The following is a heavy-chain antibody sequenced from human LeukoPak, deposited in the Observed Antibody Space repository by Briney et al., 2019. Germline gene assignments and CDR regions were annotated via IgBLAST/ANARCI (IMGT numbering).Heavy chain of an antibody. J-gene: IGHJ4*02. D-gene: IGHD2-2*01. CDR1: GYTFIGYY. CDR3: ARASGYCSSTSCPDMDY. CDR2: INPNSGDT. V-gene: IGHV1-2*02. Sequence: GASVKVSCEASGYTFIGYYMHWVRQAPGQGLEWMGWINPNSGDTNYAQKFQGRVTLTRDTSIRTAYMEVNRLRSDDTAVYYCARASGYCSSTSCPDMDYWGQGTLVTVSS.